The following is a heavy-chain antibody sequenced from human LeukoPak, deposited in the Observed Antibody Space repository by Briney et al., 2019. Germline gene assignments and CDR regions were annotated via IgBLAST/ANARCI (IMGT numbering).Heavy chain of an antibody. CDR1: GFTFSSYW. D-gene: IGHD2-8*02. J-gene: IGHJ4*02. CDR2: INSDGSNT. V-gene: IGHV3-74*01. CDR3: ARAPLRREYCTGGVCSYLYY. Sequence: PGGSLTLSCAAPGFTFSSYWMHWVRQAPGKGLVWVSRINSDGSNTNYADSVKGRFTISRDNAKNTLYLQMNSLRAGDTALYYCARAPLRREYCTGGVCSYLYYWVQGSLDAVCS.